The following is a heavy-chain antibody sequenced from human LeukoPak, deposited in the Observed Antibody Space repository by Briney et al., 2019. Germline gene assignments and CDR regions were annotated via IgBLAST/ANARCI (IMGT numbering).Heavy chain of an antibody. CDR1: GGSFSGYI. D-gene: IGHD6-19*01. Sequence: SETLSLTSAVHGGSFSGYIWSWVRQPPGKGLEWIGEITHSGNTNYNTSLKSRVTISVDTSNTQFSLKLNSVTAADTSVYYCARRIGYSSAWPHWYFDLWGRGSLVTVSS. J-gene: IGHJ2*01. CDR3: ARRIGYSSAWPHWYFDL. CDR2: ITHSGNT. V-gene: IGHV4-34*01.